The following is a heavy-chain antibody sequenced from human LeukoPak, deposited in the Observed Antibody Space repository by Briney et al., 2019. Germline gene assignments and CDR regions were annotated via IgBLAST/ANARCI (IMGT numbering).Heavy chain of an antibody. CDR2: FYYTGST. D-gene: IGHD3-9*01. CDR3: ARHIFYYYYMDV. CDR1: GGSISSYY. Sequence: SETLSLTCAVSGGSISSYYWSWSRQPPGKGLEWIGYFYYTGSTNYNPSLKSRVTMSLDTSKNQFSLKLSSVTAADTAVYYCARHIFYYYYMDVWGKGTTVTVSS. J-gene: IGHJ6*03. V-gene: IGHV4-59*08.